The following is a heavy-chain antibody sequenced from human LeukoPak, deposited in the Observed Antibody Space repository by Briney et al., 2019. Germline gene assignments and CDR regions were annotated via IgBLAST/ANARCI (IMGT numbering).Heavy chain of an antibody. CDR3: AREGHWQQLAPIGFDY. CDR1: GGSISSSNW. Sequence: GTLSLTCAVSGGSISSSNWWSWVRPAPGKGLEWVANIKQDGSEKYYVDSVKGRFTISRDNAKNSLYLQMNSLRAEDTAVYYCAREGHWQQLAPIGFDYWGQGTLVTVSS. D-gene: IGHD6-13*01. V-gene: IGHV3-7*01. J-gene: IGHJ4*02. CDR2: IKQDGSEK.